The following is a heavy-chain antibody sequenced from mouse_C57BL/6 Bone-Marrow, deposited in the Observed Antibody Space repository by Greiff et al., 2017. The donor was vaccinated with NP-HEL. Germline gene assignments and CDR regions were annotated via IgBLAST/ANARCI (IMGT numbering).Heavy chain of an antibody. CDR3: ARGYYGSSYRYFDV. D-gene: IGHD1-1*01. Sequence: QVQLKESGAELVKPGASVKMSCKASGYTFTTYPIEWMKQNHGKSLEWIGNFHPYNDDTKYNEKFKGKATLTVEKSSSTVYLELSRLTSDDSAVYYCARGYYGSSYRYFDVWGTGTTVTVSS. J-gene: IGHJ1*03. CDR2: FHPYNDDT. V-gene: IGHV1-47*01. CDR1: GYTFTTYP.